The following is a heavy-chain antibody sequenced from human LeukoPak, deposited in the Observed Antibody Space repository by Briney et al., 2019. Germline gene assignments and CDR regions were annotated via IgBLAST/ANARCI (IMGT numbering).Heavy chain of an antibody. CDR2: ISYDGSNK. CDR3: ARARASSSGYYLYYYGMDV. CDR1: GFTFSSYA. Sequence: PGGSLRLSCAASGFTFSSYAMHWVRQAPGKGLEWVAVISYDGSNKYYADSVKGRFTISRDNSKNTLYLQMNSLRAEDTAVYYCARARASSSGYYLYYYGMDVWGQGTTVTVSS. V-gene: IGHV3-30-3*01. J-gene: IGHJ6*02. D-gene: IGHD3-22*01.